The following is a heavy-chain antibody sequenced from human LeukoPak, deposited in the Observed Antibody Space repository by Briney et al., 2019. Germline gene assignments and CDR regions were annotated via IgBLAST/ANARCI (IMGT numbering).Heavy chain of an antibody. CDR1: GYTFTGYY. Sequence: ASVKVSCKASGYTFTGYYMHWVRQAPGQGLEWMGWINPNSGGTKYAQKFQGRVTMTRDTSISTAYMELSRLRSDDTAVYYCARDAVDIAVAGTFDYWGQGTLVTVSS. CDR2: INPNSGGT. D-gene: IGHD6-19*01. V-gene: IGHV1-2*02. CDR3: ARDAVDIAVAGTFDY. J-gene: IGHJ4*02.